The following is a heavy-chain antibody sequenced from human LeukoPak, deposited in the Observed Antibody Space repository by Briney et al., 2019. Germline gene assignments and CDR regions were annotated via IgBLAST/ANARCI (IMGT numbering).Heavy chain of an antibody. CDR3: ARVSSGWYQGYYYYGMDV. Sequence: GGPLRLSCAASGFTFSSYWMNWVRQAPGKGLVWVSRIYSDGSSTSYADSVKGRFTISRDNAKNTLYLQMNSLRAEDTAVYYCARVSSGWYQGYYYYGMDVWGKGTTVTVSS. J-gene: IGHJ6*04. V-gene: IGHV3-74*01. CDR1: GFTFSSYW. CDR2: IYSDGSST. D-gene: IGHD6-19*01.